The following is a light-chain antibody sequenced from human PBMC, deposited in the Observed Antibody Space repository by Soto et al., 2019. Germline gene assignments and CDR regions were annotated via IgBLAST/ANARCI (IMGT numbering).Light chain of an antibody. CDR2: DVS. CDR1: SSDVGGYNY. CDR3: SSYTSSSTRV. Sequence: QSVLPQPASVSGSPVQSITISCTGNSSDVGGYNYVSWYQQHPGKAPKLMIYDVSNRPSGVSNRFSGSKSGNTASLTISGLQAEDEADYYCSSYTSSSTRVFGTGTKVTVL. J-gene: IGLJ1*01. V-gene: IGLV2-14*01.